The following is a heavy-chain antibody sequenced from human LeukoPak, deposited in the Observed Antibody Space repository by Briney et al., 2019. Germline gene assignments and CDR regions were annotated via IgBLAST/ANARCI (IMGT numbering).Heavy chain of an antibody. D-gene: IGHD5-12*01. V-gene: IGHV3-30*18. CDR3: AKGVGYGGMDV. J-gene: IGHJ6*02. CDR2: ISYDGHNE. CDR1: GLTVSNHW. Sequence: GGSLRLSCVASGLTVSNHWMSWVRQAPGKGLEWVAVISYDGHNEYYGDSVKGRFTISRDNSKNTVSLQMDSLRAEDTGIYYCAKGVGYGGMDVWGQGTTVTVSS.